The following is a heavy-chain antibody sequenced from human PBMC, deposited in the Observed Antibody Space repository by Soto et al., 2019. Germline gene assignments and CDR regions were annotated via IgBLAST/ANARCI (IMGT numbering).Heavy chain of an antibody. CDR2: IIPAFGTA. V-gene: IGHV1-69*06. Sequence: QVQLVQSGAEVKNPGSSVRVSCKASGGTFNSYLIDWVRQAPGQGLEWMGGIIPAFGTAKYAQKFQGRVTITADKSTTTAYMELRTLTSEETAVYYCARGLDQPPVGLYFDTWGQGTLVTLSS. CDR1: GGTFNSYL. D-gene: IGHD2-2*01. J-gene: IGHJ4*02. CDR3: ARGLDQPPVGLYFDT.